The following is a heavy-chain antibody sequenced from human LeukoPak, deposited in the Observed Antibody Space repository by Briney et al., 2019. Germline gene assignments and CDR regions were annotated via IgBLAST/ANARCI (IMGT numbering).Heavy chain of an antibody. J-gene: IGHJ3*02. V-gene: IGHV1-69*13. CDR2: IIPIFGTA. CDR3: ARDLAGLVTQIPNHDAFDI. CDR1: GGTFSSYA. Sequence: ASVKVSCKASGGTFSSYAISWVRQAPGQGLEWMGGIIPIFGTANYAQKFQGRVTINAHESTSTANMALSSLRSEEGAVYYCARDLAGLVTQIPNHDAFDIWGQGTMVTVSS. D-gene: IGHD4-23*01.